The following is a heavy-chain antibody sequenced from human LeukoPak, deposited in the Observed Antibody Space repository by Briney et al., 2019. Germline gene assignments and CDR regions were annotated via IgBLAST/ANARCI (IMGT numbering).Heavy chain of an antibody. Sequence: ASETLSLTCTVSGGSISSSSYYWGWIRQPPGKGLEWIGSIYYSGSTYYNPSLKSRVTISVDTSKNQFSLKLSSVTAADTAVYYCASGRIAVADYMDVWGKGTTVTISS. CDR3: ASGRIAVADYMDV. CDR2: IYYSGST. V-gene: IGHV4-39*01. J-gene: IGHJ6*03. D-gene: IGHD6-19*01. CDR1: GGSISSSSYY.